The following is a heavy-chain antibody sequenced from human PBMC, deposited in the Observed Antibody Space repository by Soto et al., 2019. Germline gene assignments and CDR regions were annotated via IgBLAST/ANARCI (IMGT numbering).Heavy chain of an antibody. CDR3: ARSKRRSYYEFWKPPGYYGMDV. D-gene: IGHD3-3*01. Sequence: HGESLKISCKGSGYSFTSYWISWVRQMPGKGLEWMGRIDPSDSYTNYSPSFQGHVTISADKSISTAYLQWSSLKASDTAMYYCARSKRRSYYEFWKPPGYYGMDVWGQGTTVTVSS. CDR2: IDPSDSYT. CDR1: GYSFTSYW. V-gene: IGHV5-10-1*01. J-gene: IGHJ6*02.